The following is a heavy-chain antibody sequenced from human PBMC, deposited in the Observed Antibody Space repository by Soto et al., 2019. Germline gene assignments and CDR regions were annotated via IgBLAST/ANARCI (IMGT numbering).Heavy chain of an antibody. V-gene: IGHV3-11*01. J-gene: IGHJ4*02. D-gene: IGHD3-3*01. CDR2: ISSSGSTI. CDR3: ARARLSADYDFWSGYSYYFDY. CDR1: GFTFSDYY. Sequence: PGGSLRLSCAASGFTFSDYYMSWIRQAPGKGLEWVSYISSSGSTIYYADSVKGRFTISRDNAKNSLYLQMNSLRAEDTAVYYCARARLSADYDFWSGYSYYFDYWGQGTLVTVSS.